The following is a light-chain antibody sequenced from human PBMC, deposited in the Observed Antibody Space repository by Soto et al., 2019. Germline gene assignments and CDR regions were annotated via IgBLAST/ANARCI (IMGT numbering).Light chain of an antibody. V-gene: IGLV2-11*01. Sequence: QSALTQPHSVSGSPGQSVTISCTGTSSDVGGYNFVSWYQQHPGTAPKLMIYDVSQRPSGVPDRFSGSKSGNTASLTISGLQPEDEADYYCCSYAGRYVFGTGIKLTVL. J-gene: IGLJ1*01. CDR3: CSYAGRYV. CDR2: DVS. CDR1: SSDVGGYNF.